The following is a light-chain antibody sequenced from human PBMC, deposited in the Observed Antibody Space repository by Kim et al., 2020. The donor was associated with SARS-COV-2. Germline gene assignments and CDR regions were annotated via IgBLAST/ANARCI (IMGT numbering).Light chain of an antibody. Sequence: KSITIACTGTSSDVGGYNYVSWYQKHQGKAPKLMIYEVSNRPSGVSNRFSGSKSGNTASLTISGLKAEDEADYYCSSYTSSSTGVFGTGTKVTVL. CDR3: SSYTSSSTGV. CDR2: EVS. V-gene: IGLV2-14*01. J-gene: IGLJ1*01. CDR1: SSDVGGYNY.